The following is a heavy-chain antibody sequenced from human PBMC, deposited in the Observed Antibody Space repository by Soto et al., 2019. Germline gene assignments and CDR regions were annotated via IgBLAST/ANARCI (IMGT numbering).Heavy chain of an antibody. CDR3: ASSAPYYYFDY. J-gene: IGHJ4*02. Sequence: SETLSLTCTVSGGSISSGGYYWSWIRQHPGKGLEWIGYIYYSGSTYYNPSLKSRVTISVDTSMNQFSLELTSVTAADTAVYYCASSAPYYYFDYWGLGTLVTVSS. V-gene: IGHV4-31*03. CDR1: GGSISSGGYY. D-gene: IGHD2-21*01. CDR2: IYYSGST.